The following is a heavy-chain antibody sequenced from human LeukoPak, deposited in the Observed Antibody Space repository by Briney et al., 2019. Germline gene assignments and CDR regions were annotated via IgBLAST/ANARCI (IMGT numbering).Heavy chain of an antibody. D-gene: IGHD3-9*01. J-gene: IGHJ3*02. CDR2: ISSSSSYI. V-gene: IGHV3-21*01. CDR1: GFTFSSYS. CDR3: ARVTFDWLLTMGAFDI. Sequence: GGSLRLSCAASGFTFSSYSMNWVRQAPGEGLEWVSSISSSSSYIYYADSVKGRFTISRDNAKNSLYLQMNSLRAEDTAVYYCARVTFDWLLTMGAFDIWGQGTMVTVSS.